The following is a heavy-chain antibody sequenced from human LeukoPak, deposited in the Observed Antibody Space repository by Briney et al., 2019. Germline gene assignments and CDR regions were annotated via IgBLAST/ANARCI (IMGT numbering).Heavy chain of an antibody. CDR2: ISAYNGNT. V-gene: IGHV1-18*01. CDR1: GYTFTSYG. CDR3: ARLGVVPAAIPYETFDY. Sequence: GASVKVSCKASGYTFTSYGISWVRQAPGQGLEWMGWISAYNGNTNYAQKLQGRVTMTTDTSTSTAYMELRSLRSDDTAVYHCARLGVVPAAIPYETFDYWGQGTLVTVSS. D-gene: IGHD2-2*02. J-gene: IGHJ4*02.